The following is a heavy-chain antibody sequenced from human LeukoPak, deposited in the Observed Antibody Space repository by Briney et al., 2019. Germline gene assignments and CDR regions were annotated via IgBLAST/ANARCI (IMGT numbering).Heavy chain of an antibody. CDR3: ARVGDGYNWGSFDY. CDR2: IKQDGSEK. D-gene: IGHD5-24*01. J-gene: IGHJ4*02. Sequence: GGSLRLSCAASGFTFSSYWMSWVRQAPGKGLEWVANIKQDGSEKYYVDSVEGRFTISRDNAKNSLYLQMNSLRAEDTAVYYCARVGDGYNWGSFDYWGQGTLVTVSS. CDR1: GFTFSSYW. V-gene: IGHV3-7*01.